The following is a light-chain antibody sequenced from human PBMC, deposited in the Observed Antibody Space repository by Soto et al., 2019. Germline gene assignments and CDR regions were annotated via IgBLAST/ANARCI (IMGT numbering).Light chain of an antibody. CDR2: EAS. Sequence: QSALTQPASVSGSPGQSITISCTGISNDVGTYNLVSWYQHHPGKAPKLIIYEASKRPSGVPNRFSGSKSGNTASLTISGLHAEDEADYYCCSYGRNVVFGGGTKLTVL. CDR3: CSYGRNVV. J-gene: IGLJ2*01. CDR1: SNDVGTYNL. V-gene: IGLV2-23*01.